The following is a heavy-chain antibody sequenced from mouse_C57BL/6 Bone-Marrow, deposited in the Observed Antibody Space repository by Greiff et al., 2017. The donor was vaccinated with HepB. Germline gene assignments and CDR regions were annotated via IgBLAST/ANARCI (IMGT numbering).Heavy chain of an antibody. CDR2: IPPNSGST. CDR1: VYTFTSYW. V-gene: IGHV1-64*01. Sequence: QVQLQQPGAELVKPGASVKSSCTASVYTFTSYWMHWVKQRPGQGLEWIGMIPPNSGSTNYNEKFKSKATLTVDKSSSTAYMQLSSLTSEDSAVYYCARRWFAYWGQGTLVTVSA. CDR3: ARRWFAY. J-gene: IGHJ3*01.